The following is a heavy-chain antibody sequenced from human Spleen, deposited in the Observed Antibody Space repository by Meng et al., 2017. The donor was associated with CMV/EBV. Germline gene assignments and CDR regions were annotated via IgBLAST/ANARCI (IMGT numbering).Heavy chain of an antibody. V-gene: IGHV3-23*01. J-gene: IGHJ3*01. Sequence: ETLSLTCTVSGGSISSSSYYWGWIRQPPGKGLEWVSSVSGSGSSPHYADSVQGRFTISRDNSKNTLYLQMDSLRAEDTAVYFCAYAEVVRLDLVTKKPLSAFDVWGRGTLVTVSS. CDR2: VSGSGSSP. CDR3: AYAEVVRLDLVTKKPLSAFDV. CDR1: GGSISSSSYY. D-gene: IGHD2-2*01.